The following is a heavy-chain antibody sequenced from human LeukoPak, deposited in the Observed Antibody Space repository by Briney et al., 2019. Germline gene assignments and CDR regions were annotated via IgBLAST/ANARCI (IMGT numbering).Heavy chain of an antibody. J-gene: IGHJ4*02. CDR2: IYPGDSDT. D-gene: IGHD3-3*01. Sequence: GESLKISCKGSGYSFSNHWIAWVRQMPGKGLEWMGIIYPGDSDTRYSPSFQGQVTISADKSISTAYLQWSSLKASDPPMYYCAREWFLDYWGQGTLVTVSS. CDR3: AREWFLDY. V-gene: IGHV5-51*01. CDR1: GYSFSNHW.